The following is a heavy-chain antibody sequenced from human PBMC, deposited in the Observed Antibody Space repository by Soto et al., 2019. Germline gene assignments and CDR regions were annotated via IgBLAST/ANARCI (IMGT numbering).Heavy chain of an antibody. J-gene: IGHJ3*02. CDR1: GFTFSSYA. CDR3: ARELRRIAVAGHDAFDI. D-gene: IGHD6-19*01. Sequence: GGSLRLSCAASGFTFSSYAMSWVRQAPGKGLEWVSAISGSGGSTYYADSVKGRFTISRDNSKNTLYLQMNSLRAEDTAVYYCARELRRIAVAGHDAFDIWGQGTMVTVS. V-gene: IGHV3-23*01. CDR2: ISGSGGST.